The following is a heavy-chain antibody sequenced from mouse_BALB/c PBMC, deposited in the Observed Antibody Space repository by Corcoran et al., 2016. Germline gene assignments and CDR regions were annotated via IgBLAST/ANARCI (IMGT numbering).Heavy chain of an antibody. V-gene: IGHV1-26*01. J-gene: IGHJ3*01. CDR2: INPYNGVT. CDR1: GYSFTDYY. CDR3: ARLFWCAY. Sequence: EVQLQQSGPELVKPGASVKISCKASGYSFTDYYMHWVKQSHVKSLEWIGRINPYNGVTSYNQNFKDKANLTVDKSSSTTYMELHSLTSEDSAVYYCARLFWCAYWGQGTLVTFSA.